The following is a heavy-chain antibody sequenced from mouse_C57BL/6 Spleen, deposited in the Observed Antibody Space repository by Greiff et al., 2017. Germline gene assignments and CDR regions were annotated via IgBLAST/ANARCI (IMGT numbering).Heavy chain of an antibody. V-gene: IGHV1-62-2*01. J-gene: IGHJ2*01. CDR2: FYPGSGSI. D-gene: IGHD2-4*01. CDR3: ARHDSDYGYFDY. Sequence: VKLVESGAELVKPGASVKLSCKASGYTFTEYTIHWVKQRSGQGLEWIGWFYPGSGSIKYNEKFKDKATLTADKSSSTVYMELSRVTSEDSAVYFCARHDSDYGYFDYWGQGTTLTVSS. CDR1: GYTFTEYT.